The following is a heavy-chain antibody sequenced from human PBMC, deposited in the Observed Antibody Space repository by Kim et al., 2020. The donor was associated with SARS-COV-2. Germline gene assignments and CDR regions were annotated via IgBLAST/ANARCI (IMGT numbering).Heavy chain of an antibody. D-gene: IGHD3-22*01. CDR2: IYYSAST. Sequence: SETLSLTCTVSGGSISSGGYYWSWIRQHPGKGLEWIGYIYYSASTYYNPSLKSRVTISLDTSKNQFSLKLSSVTAADTAAYYCARAPITMIVVVQAFDIWGQGTMVTVSS. V-gene: IGHV4-31*03. CDR1: GGSISSGGYY. J-gene: IGHJ3*02. CDR3: ARAPITMIVVVQAFDI.